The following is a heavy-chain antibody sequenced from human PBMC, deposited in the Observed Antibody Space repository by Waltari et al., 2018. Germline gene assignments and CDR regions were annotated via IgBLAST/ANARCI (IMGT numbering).Heavy chain of an antibody. V-gene: IGHV3-7*04. Sequence: EVQLVESGGGLVQPGGSLRLSCAASGFTFSSYWMSWVRQAPGKGLEWVGKIKQDGSEKYYVDSVKGRFTISRDNAKNSLYLQMNSLRAEDTAVYYCAKDHHTYGLSAPAYWGQGTLVTVSS. CDR3: AKDHHTYGLSAPAY. J-gene: IGHJ4*02. CDR1: GFTFSSYW. CDR2: IKQDGSEK. D-gene: IGHD5-18*01.